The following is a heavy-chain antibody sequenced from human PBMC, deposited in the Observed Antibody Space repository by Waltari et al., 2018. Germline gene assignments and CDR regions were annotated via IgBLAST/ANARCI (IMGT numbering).Heavy chain of an antibody. CDR1: GFVFSDYW. CDR3: ARHTIGDRTMDY. Sequence: EVQLVESGGGLVQPGGSLRLSCAASGFVFSDYWMTWVRQAPGKWLEWVASIKEDGSEKYYVDSVKGRFTISRDNGKKSLYLQMDSLRGEDTALYYCARHTIGDRTMDYWGQGTLVTVSS. D-gene: IGHD2-21*01. CDR2: IKEDGSEK. J-gene: IGHJ4*02. V-gene: IGHV3-7*01.